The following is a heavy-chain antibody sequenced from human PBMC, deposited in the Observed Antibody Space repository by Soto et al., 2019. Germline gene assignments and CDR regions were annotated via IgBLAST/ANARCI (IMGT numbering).Heavy chain of an antibody. CDR3: ARDKNGYNYGTMYDF. CDR2: ISPSSSTI. Sequence: GGSLRLSCATSGFTFSSYSMNWVRQAPGKGLEWVSYISPSSSTIYYADSVKGRFTISRDIAKNSLYLQMNSLRDEDTAVYYCARDKNGYNYGTMYDFWGQGTLVTVSS. J-gene: IGHJ4*02. CDR1: GFTFSSYS. V-gene: IGHV3-48*02. D-gene: IGHD5-18*01.